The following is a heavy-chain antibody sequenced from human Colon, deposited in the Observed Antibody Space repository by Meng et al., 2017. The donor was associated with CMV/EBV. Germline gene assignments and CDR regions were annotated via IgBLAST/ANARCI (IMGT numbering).Heavy chain of an antibody. J-gene: IGHJ4*02. CDR1: GFSVSTYY. CDR2: IRSDDST. V-gene: IGHV3-53*01. Sequence: RLSGAASGFSVSTYYMAWVRQAPGEGLEWVSFIRSDDSTSYTDSVQGRFTISRDNSKNTVYLQMNSLRAEDTAVYYCARDSWGLDFWGQGTLVTVSS. CDR3: ARDSWGLDF. D-gene: IGHD6-13*01.